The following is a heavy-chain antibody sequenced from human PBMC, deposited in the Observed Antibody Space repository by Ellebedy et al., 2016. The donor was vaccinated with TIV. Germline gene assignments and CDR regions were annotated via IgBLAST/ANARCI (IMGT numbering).Heavy chain of an antibody. V-gene: IGHV4-59*01. Sequence: SETLSLXXTVSGGSISSYYWSWIRQPAGKGLEWIGYIYYSGSTDYNPSLKSRVTISVDTSKNQFSLKLSSVTAADTAVYYCARDLGGQWPLDVWGQGTTVTVPS. J-gene: IGHJ6*02. CDR3: ARDLGGQWPLDV. CDR2: IYYSGST. CDR1: GGSISSYY. D-gene: IGHD6-19*01.